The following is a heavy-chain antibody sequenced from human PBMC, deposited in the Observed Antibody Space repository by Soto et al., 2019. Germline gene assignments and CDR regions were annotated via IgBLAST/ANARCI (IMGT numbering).Heavy chain of an antibody. Sequence: ASLKVSCKTSCYTLTSYGISWGRQAPGQGLEWMGWISAYNGNTNYAQKLQGRVTMTTDTSTSTAYMELRSLRSDDTAVYYCARDHVVRGNYYDYWGQGTLVTVSS. V-gene: IGHV1-18*01. D-gene: IGHD1-26*01. CDR3: ARDHVVRGNYYDY. CDR2: ISAYNGNT. J-gene: IGHJ4*02. CDR1: CYTLTSYG.